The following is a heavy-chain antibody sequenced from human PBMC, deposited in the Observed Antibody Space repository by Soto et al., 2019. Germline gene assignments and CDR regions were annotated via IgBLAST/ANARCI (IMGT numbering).Heavy chain of an antibody. D-gene: IGHD6-6*01. CDR1: GYTFTSYG. J-gene: IGHJ4*02. Sequence: QVHLVQSGAEVKKPGASVKVSCKCSGYTFTSYGITWVRQAPGQGLEWMGWISAHNGNTDYAQKLQGRVTVTRDTSTSTAYMELRRLRSDDTAVYYCARGRDGDYWGQGALVTVSS. V-gene: IGHV1-18*01. CDR2: ISAHNGNT. CDR3: ARGRDGDY.